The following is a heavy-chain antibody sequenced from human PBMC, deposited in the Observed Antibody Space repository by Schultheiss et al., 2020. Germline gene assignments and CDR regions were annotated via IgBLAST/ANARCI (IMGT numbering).Heavy chain of an antibody. CDR3: ARGGRKAAAGRWFDP. J-gene: IGHJ5*02. CDR1: GFTFSSYA. Sequence: GSLRLSCAASGFTFSSYAMHWVRQAPGKGLEWIGEIYHSGSTNYNPSLKSRVTISVDTSKNQVSLKLSSVTAADTAVYYCARGGRKAAAGRWFDPWGQGTLVTVSS. V-gene: IGHV4-34*01. CDR2: IYHSGST. D-gene: IGHD6-13*01.